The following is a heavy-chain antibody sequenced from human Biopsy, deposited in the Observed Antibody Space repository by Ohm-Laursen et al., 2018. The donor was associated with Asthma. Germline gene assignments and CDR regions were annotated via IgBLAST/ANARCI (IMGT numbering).Heavy chain of an antibody. J-gene: IGHJ4*02. Sequence: SVKVSCKAHGDILSSFGIKWVRKAPGQGLGWMGIINPSGGSTSYAQKFQGRVTMTRDTSTSTVYMELSSLRSEDTAVYYCARAGALIVGATMGYWGQGTLVTVSS. CDR3: ARAGALIVGATMGY. V-gene: IGHV1-46*01. CDR2: INPSGGST. D-gene: IGHD1-26*01. CDR1: GDILSSFG.